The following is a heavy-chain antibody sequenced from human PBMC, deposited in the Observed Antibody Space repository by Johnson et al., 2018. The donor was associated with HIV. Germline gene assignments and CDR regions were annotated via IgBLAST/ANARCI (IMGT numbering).Heavy chain of an antibody. J-gene: IGHJ3*02. V-gene: IGHV3-30*02. CDR1: GFSFSTYG. CDR2: IRDDGSNK. D-gene: IGHD6-19*01. CDR3: AKDGPYSSGIDAFDI. Sequence: QVQLVESGGGVVQPGRSLRLSCAASGFSFSTYGMHWVRQAPGKGLEWVAFIRDDGSNKHYVDSVKGRFTISRDNSKNTLYLQMNSLRGEDTAVYYCAKDGPYSSGIDAFDIWGQGTVVTVSS.